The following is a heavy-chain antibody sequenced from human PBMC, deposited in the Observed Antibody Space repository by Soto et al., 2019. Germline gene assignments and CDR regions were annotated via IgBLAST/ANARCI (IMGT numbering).Heavy chain of an antibody. D-gene: IGHD6-13*01. J-gene: IGHJ4*02. CDR2: IIPIFGTV. Sequence: SEEVFSKASGGTFSSYDISGVRQSPGEVLEWMGGIIPIFGTVNYAQKFQGRVTITADESTSTAYMELSSLRSEDTLVYYCASKVAAACKGCFDYWGQVNLGTVCS. CDR1: GGTFSSYD. V-gene: IGHV1-69*13. CDR3: ASKVAAACKGCFDY.